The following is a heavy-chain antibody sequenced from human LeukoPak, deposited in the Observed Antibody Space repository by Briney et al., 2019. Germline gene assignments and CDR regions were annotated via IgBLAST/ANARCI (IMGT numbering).Heavy chain of an antibody. V-gene: IGHV4-39*07. CDR3: ARDGRGLLWFGEFNWFDP. J-gene: IGHJ5*02. CDR2: IYYSGST. CDR1: GGSISSSSYY. Sequence: PSETLSLTCTVSGGSISSSSYYWGWIRQPPGKGLEWIGSIYYSGSTYYNPSLKSRVTISVDTSKNQFSLKLSSVTAADTAVYYCARDGRGLLWFGEFNWFDPWGQGTLVTVSS. D-gene: IGHD3-10*01.